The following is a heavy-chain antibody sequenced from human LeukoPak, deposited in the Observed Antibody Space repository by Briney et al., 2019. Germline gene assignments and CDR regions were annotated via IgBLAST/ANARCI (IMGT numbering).Heavy chain of an antibody. CDR2: IAGAGGKK. Sequence: GGSLRLSCAVSVLTFSRQWMTWVPEAPGSGPEWVANIAGAGGKKFYADSVEGRFPISRANAENSLYLQMNSLMVQDPAVFYCSRGGVWRVRDHWGQGTLVTVSS. D-gene: IGHD2-21*01. CDR3: SRGGVWRVRDH. V-gene: IGHV3-7*01. CDR1: VLTFSRQW. J-gene: IGHJ4*02.